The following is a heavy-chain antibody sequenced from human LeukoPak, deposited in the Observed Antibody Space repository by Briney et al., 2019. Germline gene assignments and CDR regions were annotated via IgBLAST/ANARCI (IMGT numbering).Heavy chain of an antibody. CDR1: GFSPSGYW. Sequence: PGGSLRLSCAASGFSPSGYWISWGRQAPGQGLEWVANIGKDGSWIHYADSVKGRFTISRDNAKNSLYLQMNSLRADDTAIYYCARDFDFYATDYWGQGTLVTVSS. J-gene: IGHJ4*02. D-gene: IGHD2/OR15-2a*01. CDR2: IGKDGSWI. CDR3: ARDFDFYATDY. V-gene: IGHV3-7*01.